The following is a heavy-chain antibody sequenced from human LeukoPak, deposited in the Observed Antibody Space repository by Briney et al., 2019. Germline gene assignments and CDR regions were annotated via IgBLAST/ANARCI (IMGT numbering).Heavy chain of an antibody. J-gene: IGHJ4*02. CDR1: GGSISSYY. CDR3: ARAGGGVGLLWFGESFDY. CDR2: IYTSGST. Sequence: SETLSLTCTVSGGSISSYYWSWIRQPAGKGLEWIGRIYTSGSTNYNPSLKSRVTMPVDTSKNQFSLKLSSVTAADTAVYYCARAGGGVGLLWFGESFDYWGQGTLVTVSS. V-gene: IGHV4-4*07. D-gene: IGHD3-10*01.